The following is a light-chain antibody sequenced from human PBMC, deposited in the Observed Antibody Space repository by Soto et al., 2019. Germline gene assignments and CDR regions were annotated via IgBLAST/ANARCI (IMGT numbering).Light chain of an antibody. Sequence: EVVMTQSPATLSVSPGERATLFCRASESVRTILAWYQQKPVQAPRLLVYGASTRAVGIPTRFSGSGSGTEFTLTISSLQSEDFAVYFCQQYNKGPPWTFGQGSKVDIK. V-gene: IGKV3-15*01. CDR1: ESVRTI. CDR3: QQYNKGPPWT. CDR2: GAS. J-gene: IGKJ1*01.